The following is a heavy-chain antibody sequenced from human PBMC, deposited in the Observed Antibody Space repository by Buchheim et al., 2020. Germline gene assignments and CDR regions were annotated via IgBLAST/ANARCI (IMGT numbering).Heavy chain of an antibody. J-gene: IGHJ4*02. D-gene: IGHD3-10*01. V-gene: IGHV4-4*02. CDR3: ARETAQGSGSQFDY. CDR1: GFTFSHAW. CDR2: MHYSGST. Sequence: VQLVESGGGLVKPGGSLRLSCVVSGFTFSHAWMSWVRQSPGKGLEWIGSMHYSGSTYYNSSLKSRVTISVDTSKNQFSLKLSSVTAADTAVYYCARETAQGSGSQFDYWGQGSL.